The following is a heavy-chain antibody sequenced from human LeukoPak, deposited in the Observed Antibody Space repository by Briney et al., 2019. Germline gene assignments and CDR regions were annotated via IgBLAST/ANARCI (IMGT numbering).Heavy chain of an antibody. CDR2: IRYDGSNK. V-gene: IGHV3-30*02. CDR3: AKICPLLSSTSCYNY. J-gene: IGHJ4*02. Sequence: GGSLRLSCAASGFTFSSYGMHWVRQAPGKGLEWVAFIRYDGSNKYYADSVKGRFTISRDNSKNTLYLQMNSLRAEDKAVYYCAKICPLLSSTSCYNYWGQGTLVTVSS. D-gene: IGHD2-2*02. CDR1: GFTFSSYG.